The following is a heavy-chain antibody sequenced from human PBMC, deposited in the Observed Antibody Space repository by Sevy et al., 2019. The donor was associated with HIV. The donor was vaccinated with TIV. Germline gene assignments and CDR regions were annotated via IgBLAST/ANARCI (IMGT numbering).Heavy chain of an antibody. CDR1: GFTFSSYA. D-gene: IGHD3-10*01. V-gene: IGHV3-23*01. CDR3: AKAGSASSSDLPSY. CDR2: ISGSGGST. J-gene: IGHJ4*02. Sequence: GGSLRLSCAASGFTFSSYAMSWVRQAPGKGLEWVSAISGSGGSTYYADSVKGRFTISRDNSKNTLYLQMNSLRAEDTAVYDCAKAGSASSSDLPSYWGQGTLVTVSS.